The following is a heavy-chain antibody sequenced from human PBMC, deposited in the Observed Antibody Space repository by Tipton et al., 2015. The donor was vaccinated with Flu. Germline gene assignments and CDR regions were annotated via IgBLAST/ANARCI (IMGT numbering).Heavy chain of an antibody. V-gene: IGHV4-38-2*01. J-gene: IGHJ2*01. CDR3: ARVPVYDLSKAWYFDL. Sequence: GLVKPSETLSLTCVVSGYSINTALSWGWVRQPPGKGLDFIGGVYPSGNTYYDPFLKSRATISVDTSKNQFSLNLASVTAADTAVYYCARVPVYDLSKAWYFDLWGRGTRVTVSS. CDR2: VYPSGNT. D-gene: IGHD3-22*01. CDR1: GYSINTALS.